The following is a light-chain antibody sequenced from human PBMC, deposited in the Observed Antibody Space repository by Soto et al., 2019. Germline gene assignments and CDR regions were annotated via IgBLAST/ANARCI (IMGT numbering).Light chain of an antibody. CDR2: DAS. CDR1: QSVSHW. CDR3: QQYNSYQYT. Sequence: DIQMTQSPSTLSASVGDRVTITCRASQSVSHWLAWYQQKPGKAPKALIYDASTLETGVPSRFSGSGSGTDFTLTISSLQPDDFATYYCQQYNSYQYTFGQGTKLEVK. J-gene: IGKJ2*01. V-gene: IGKV1-5*01.